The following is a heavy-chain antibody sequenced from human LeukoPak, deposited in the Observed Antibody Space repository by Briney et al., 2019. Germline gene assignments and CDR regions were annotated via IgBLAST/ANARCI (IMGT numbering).Heavy chain of an antibody. D-gene: IGHD6-19*01. CDR3: ARGIAVAGKSYFDY. V-gene: IGHV4-59*08. CDR1: GGSISSYY. CDR2: IYYSGST. Sequence: SETLSLTCTVSGGSISSYYWSWIRQPPGKGLEWIGYIYYSGSTNYNPSLKSRVTISVDTSKNQFSLKLSSVTAADTAVYYCARGIAVAGKSYFDYWGQGTLVTVSS. J-gene: IGHJ4*02.